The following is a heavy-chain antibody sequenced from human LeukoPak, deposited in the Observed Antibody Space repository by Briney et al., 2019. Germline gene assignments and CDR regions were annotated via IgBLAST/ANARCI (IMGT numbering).Heavy chain of an antibody. Sequence: SETLSLTCTVSGGSISPYFWSWIRQPPGKGLEWIGYISYTGSTNYNPSLKSRVTISVDTSKNQFSLQLTYVTAADPAVYYCARDDYRGVTNFDPWGQGTLVTVSS. CDR1: GGSISPYF. CDR3: ARDDYRGVTNFDP. J-gene: IGHJ5*02. V-gene: IGHV4-59*01. CDR2: ISYTGST. D-gene: IGHD3-10*01.